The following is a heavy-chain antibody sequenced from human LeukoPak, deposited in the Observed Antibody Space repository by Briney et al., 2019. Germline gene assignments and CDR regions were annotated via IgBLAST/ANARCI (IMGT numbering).Heavy chain of an antibody. V-gene: IGHV3-11*01. CDR3: ASDYDFWCGYSSYGMDV. CDR1: GFTFSDYY. CDR2: ISSSGSTI. Sequence: GGSLRLSCAASGFTFSDYYMSWIRQAPGKGLEWVSYISSSGSTIYYADSVKGRFTISRDNAKNSLYLQMNSLRAEDTAVYYCASDYDFWCGYSSYGMDVWGQGTTVTVSS. D-gene: IGHD3-3*01. J-gene: IGHJ6*02.